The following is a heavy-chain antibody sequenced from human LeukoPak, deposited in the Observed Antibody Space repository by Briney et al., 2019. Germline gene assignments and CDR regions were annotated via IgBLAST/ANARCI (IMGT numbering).Heavy chain of an antibody. CDR2: ISSSSSTI. J-gene: IGHJ4*02. V-gene: IGHV3-48*01. CDR1: GFIFSTYS. Sequence: GSLKLSCEASGFIFSTYSMNWVRQAPGKGLEWVSYISSSSSTIYYADSVKGRFTISRDNAKNSLSLQMNSLRAEDTAVFYCARQSRPGYFDYWGQGTLVTVSS. CDR3: ARQSRPGYFDY.